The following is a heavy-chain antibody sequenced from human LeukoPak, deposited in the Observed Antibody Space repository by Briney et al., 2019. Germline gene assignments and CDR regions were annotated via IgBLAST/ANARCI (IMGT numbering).Heavy chain of an antibody. D-gene: IGHD1-20*01. V-gene: IGHV4-38-2*02. J-gene: IGHJ5*02. CDR2: IYHSGST. CDR3: ARLSPYNWKGDWFDP. Sequence: SETLSLTCTVSGYSISSGYYWGWIRQPPGKGLEWIGSIYHSGSTYYNPSLKSRVTISVDTSKNQFSLKLSSVTAADTAVYYCARLSPYNWKGDWFDPWGQGTLVTVSS. CDR1: GYSISSGYY.